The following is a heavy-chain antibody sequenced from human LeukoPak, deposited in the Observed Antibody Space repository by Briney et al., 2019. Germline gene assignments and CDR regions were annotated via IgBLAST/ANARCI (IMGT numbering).Heavy chain of an antibody. CDR3: ARDKGYCSGGSCEGWFDP. Sequence: GGSLRLSCAASGFTFSSYSMNWVRQAPGKGLEWVSSISSSSSYIYYADSVKGRFTISRDNAKNSLYLQMNSLRAEDTAVYYCARDKGYCSGGSCEGWFDPWGQGTLVTVSS. CDR2: ISSSSSYI. V-gene: IGHV3-21*01. D-gene: IGHD2-15*01. J-gene: IGHJ5*02. CDR1: GFTFSSYS.